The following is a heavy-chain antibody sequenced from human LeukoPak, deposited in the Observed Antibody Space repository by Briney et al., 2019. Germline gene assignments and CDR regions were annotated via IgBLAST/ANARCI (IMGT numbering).Heavy chain of an antibody. CDR3: ARGIRGYDATHWFDP. CDR2: INPNSGGT. Sequence: GASVKVSCTASGYTFTGYYMHWVRQAPGQGLEWMGWINPNSGGTNYAQKFQGRVTMTRDTSISTAYMNLSRLRSDDTAVYYCARGIRGYDATHWFDPWGQGTLVTVSS. CDR1: GYTFTGYY. J-gene: IGHJ5*02. V-gene: IGHV1-2*02. D-gene: IGHD5-12*01.